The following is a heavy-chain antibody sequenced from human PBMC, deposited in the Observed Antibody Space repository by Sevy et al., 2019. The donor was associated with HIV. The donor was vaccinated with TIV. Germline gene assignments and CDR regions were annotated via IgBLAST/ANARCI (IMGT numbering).Heavy chain of an antibody. Sequence: GGSLRLSCAASGFTFSDYWMTWVRQAPGKGLESISSINYSGDVIQYTDSVKGRFTISRDNAKKSLSLEMNSLRADDTAIYYCARIPSRQLGRYFGMDVWGRGTTVTVSS. CDR3: ARIPSRQLGRYFGMDV. CDR1: GFTFSDYW. V-gene: IGHV3-11*01. CDR2: INYSGDVI. D-gene: IGHD1-1*01. J-gene: IGHJ6*02.